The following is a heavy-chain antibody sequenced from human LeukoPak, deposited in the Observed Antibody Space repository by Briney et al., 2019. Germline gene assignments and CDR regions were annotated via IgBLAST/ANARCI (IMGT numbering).Heavy chain of an antibody. V-gene: IGHV1-18*01. CDR1: GYTFTSYG. CDR2: ISAYNGNT. D-gene: IGHD2-2*01. CDR3: ASRTFYCSSTSCYDAFDI. J-gene: IGHJ3*02. Sequence: SVKVSCKASGYTFTSYGISWVRQAPGQGLEWMGWISAYNGNTNYAQKLQGRVTMTTDTSTSTAYMELRSLRSDDTAVYYCASRTFYCSSTSCYDAFDIWGQGTMVTVSS.